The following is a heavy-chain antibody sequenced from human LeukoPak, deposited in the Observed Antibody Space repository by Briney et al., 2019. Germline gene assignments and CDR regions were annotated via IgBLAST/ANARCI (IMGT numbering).Heavy chain of an antibody. CDR2: ISSSGSTI. V-gene: IGHV3-11*04. Sequence: PGGSLRLSCAASGFTFSDYYMSWIRQAPGKGLEWVSYISSSGSTIYYADSVKGRFTIPRDNAKNSLYLQMNSLRAEDTAVYYCARFNMRYYDSSGIDYWGQGTLVTVSS. D-gene: IGHD3-22*01. J-gene: IGHJ4*02. CDR3: ARFNMRYYDSSGIDY. CDR1: GFTFSDYY.